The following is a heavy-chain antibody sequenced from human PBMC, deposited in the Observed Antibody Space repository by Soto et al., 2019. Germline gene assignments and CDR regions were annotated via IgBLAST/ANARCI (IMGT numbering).Heavy chain of an antibody. CDR3: ARGGPPINARDL. Sequence: QVQLVQSGAEVKQPGASVKISCKASGYTLSSNYLHWVRQAPGQGLEWMGMINPTSDYANFAQRFTGRVTLNRDASTSTVYMEMTSLRLDGTAVYFCARGGPPINARDLWGQGTMVAVSS. D-gene: IGHD2-15*01. J-gene: IGHJ3*01. V-gene: IGHV1-46*01. CDR1: GYTLSSNY. CDR2: INPTSDYA.